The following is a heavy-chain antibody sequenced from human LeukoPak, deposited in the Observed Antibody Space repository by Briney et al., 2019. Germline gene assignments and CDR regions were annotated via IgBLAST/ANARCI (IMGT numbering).Heavy chain of an antibody. CDR3: ARSYDFWSGYSDAFDI. CDR2: INHSGST. CDR1: GGSISSYY. J-gene: IGHJ3*02. V-gene: IGHV4-34*01. D-gene: IGHD3-3*01. Sequence: PSETLFLTCTVSGGSISSYYWSWIRQPPGKGLEWIGEINHSGSTNYNPSLKSRVTISVDTSKNQFSLKLSSVTAADTAVYYCARSYDFWSGYSDAFDIWGQGTMVTVSS.